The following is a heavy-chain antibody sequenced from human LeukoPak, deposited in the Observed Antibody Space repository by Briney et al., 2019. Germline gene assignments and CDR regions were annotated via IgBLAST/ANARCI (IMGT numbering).Heavy chain of an antibody. CDR1: GGSFSGYY. J-gene: IGHJ5*02. V-gene: IGHV4-34*01. Sequence: EPSETLSLTCAVYGGSFSGYYWSWVRQPPGKGVEWNGEINHSGSTNYNSSLKSRVTISVDNDKNQCALKRRSVTAADTAVYYCARHLANVRWGVNPRWFDPWGQGTLVTVSS. D-gene: IGHD3-10*02. CDR2: INHSGST. CDR3: ARHLANVRWGVNPRWFDP.